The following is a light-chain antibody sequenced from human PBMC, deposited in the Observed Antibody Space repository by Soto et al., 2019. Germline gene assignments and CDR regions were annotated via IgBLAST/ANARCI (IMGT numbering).Light chain of an antibody. V-gene: IGKV3-20*01. Sequence: ELVLTQSPGTLSLSPGERATLSCRASQSVSSSYLAWYQQKPGQAPRLLIYGASSRATGIPDRFSGSGSGTDFTLTISRLEPEDFAVYYCQKYGSSPWKCGQGTKGDIK. CDR1: QSVSSSY. CDR3: QKYGSSPWK. J-gene: IGKJ1*01. CDR2: GAS.